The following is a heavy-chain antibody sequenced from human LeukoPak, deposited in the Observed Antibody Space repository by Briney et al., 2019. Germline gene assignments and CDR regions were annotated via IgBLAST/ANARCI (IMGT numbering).Heavy chain of an antibody. Sequence: SETLSLTCTVSGGSISSSSYYWGWIRQPPGKGLEWIGSIYYSGSTYYNPSLKSRVTISVDTPKNQFSLKLSSVTAADTAVYYCASLRYYYDSSGYEFDPWGQGTLVTVSS. CDR1: GGSISSSSYY. V-gene: IGHV4-39*01. D-gene: IGHD3-22*01. J-gene: IGHJ5*02. CDR2: IYYSGST. CDR3: ASLRYYYDSSGYEFDP.